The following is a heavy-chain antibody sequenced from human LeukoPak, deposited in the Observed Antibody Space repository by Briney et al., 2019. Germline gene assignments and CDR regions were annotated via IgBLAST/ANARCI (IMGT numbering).Heavy chain of an antibody. Sequence: PSETLSLTCTVSGGSISSYYWSWIRQPPGKGLEYIGYIYYSGSTNYNPSLKSRVTISVDTSKNQFSLKLSSVTAADTAVYYCARPRLPYNYGPFDYWGQGTLVTVSS. CDR1: GGSISSYY. CDR3: ARPRLPYNYGPFDY. CDR2: IYYSGST. D-gene: IGHD5-18*01. J-gene: IGHJ4*02. V-gene: IGHV4-59*08.